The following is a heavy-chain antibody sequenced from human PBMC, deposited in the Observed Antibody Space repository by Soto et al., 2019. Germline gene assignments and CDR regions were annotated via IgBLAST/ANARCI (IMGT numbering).Heavy chain of an antibody. D-gene: IGHD3-10*01. V-gene: IGHV4-59*08. Sequence: QVQLQESGPGLVKPSETLSLTCTVSGGSISSYYWSWIRQPPGKGLEWIGYIYYSGSTNYNPSLKSRVTISVDTSKNQFSLKLSSVTAADTAVYYCARASVVRGVISGLVWGQGTLVTVSS. CDR3: ARASVVRGVISGLV. CDR1: GGSISSYY. CDR2: IYYSGST. J-gene: IGHJ4*02.